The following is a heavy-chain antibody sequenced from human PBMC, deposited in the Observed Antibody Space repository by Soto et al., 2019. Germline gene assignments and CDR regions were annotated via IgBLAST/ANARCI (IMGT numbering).Heavy chain of an antibody. J-gene: IGHJ4*02. Sequence: QVQLQESGPGLVKPSGTLSLTCAVSGGSISTSYWWSWVRQPPEKGLEWIGEIYHSGSTNYNPSLKSRVTISLDKSKNQFSLKLSSVTAADTAVYSCARGGDYRFDYWGQGTLVTVSS. CDR3: ARGGDYRFDY. CDR1: GGSISTSYW. V-gene: IGHV4-4*02. D-gene: IGHD4-17*01. CDR2: IYHSGST.